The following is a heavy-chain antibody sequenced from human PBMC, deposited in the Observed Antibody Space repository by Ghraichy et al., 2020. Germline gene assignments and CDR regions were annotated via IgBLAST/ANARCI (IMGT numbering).Heavy chain of an antibody. CDR2: IYTSGST. Sequence: SATLSLTCTVSGDSMSYSYWGWIRQPAGKGLEWIGRIYTSGSTIYNPSLKGRVTMSLDTSKKQFSLILNSVTAADTAVYYCARELSSTPNWFDPWGQGTLVTVSS. V-gene: IGHV4-4*07. CDR1: GDSMSYSY. D-gene: IGHD2-2*01. J-gene: IGHJ5*02. CDR3: ARELSSTPNWFDP.